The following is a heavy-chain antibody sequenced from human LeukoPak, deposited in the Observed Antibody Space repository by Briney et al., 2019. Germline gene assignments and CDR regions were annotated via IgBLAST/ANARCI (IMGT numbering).Heavy chain of an antibody. CDR3: AREGAYGSGSYEH. Sequence: GGSLRLSCAVSGSSVRGNYMSWVRQAPGKGLQWVSIIYSGESTHYADSVKGRFTISRDHSKNTLYLQMNRLRAEDTAAYYCAREGAYGSGSYEHWGQGTLVTVAS. V-gene: IGHV3-53*01. D-gene: IGHD3-10*01. CDR2: IYSGEST. CDR1: GSSVRGNY. J-gene: IGHJ4*02.